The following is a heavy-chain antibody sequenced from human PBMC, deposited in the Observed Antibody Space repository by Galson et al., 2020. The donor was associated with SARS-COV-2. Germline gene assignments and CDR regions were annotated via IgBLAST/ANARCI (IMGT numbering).Heavy chain of an antibody. CDR2: ISSSGSTI. CDR1: GFTFSSYE. J-gene: IGHJ5*02. V-gene: IGHV3-48*03. D-gene: IGHD6-13*01. CDR3: ARGDSSSWYSWFDP. Sequence: GESLKISCAASGFTFSSYEMNWVRQAPGKGLEWVSYISSSGSTIYYADSVKGRFTISRDNAKNSLYLQMNSLRAEDTAVYYCARGDSSSWYSWFDPWGQGTLVTVSS.